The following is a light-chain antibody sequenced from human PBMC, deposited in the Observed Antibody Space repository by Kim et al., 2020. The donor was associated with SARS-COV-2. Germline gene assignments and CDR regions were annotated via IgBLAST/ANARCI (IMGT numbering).Light chain of an antibody. J-gene: IGLJ1*01. CDR2: DVS. Sequence: QSITISCTGTSSDVGGYNFVSWYQQHPGKAPKLIIYDVSSRPSRVSNRFSGSKSGNTASLTISGLQAEDEADYYCTSYTSTGTLYVFGSGTRVTVL. V-gene: IGLV2-14*03. CDR3: TSYTSTGTLYV. CDR1: SSDVGGYNF.